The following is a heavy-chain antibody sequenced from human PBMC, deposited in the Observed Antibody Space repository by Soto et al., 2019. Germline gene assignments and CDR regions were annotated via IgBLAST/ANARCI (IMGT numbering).Heavy chain of an antibody. J-gene: IGHJ4*02. CDR1: GGSFSGYY. CDR3: ARGWVAGTWERLDY. Sequence: SETLSLTCAVYGGSFSGYYWSWIRQPPGKGLEWIGEINHSGSTNYNTSLKSRFTISVDTSKNQFSLKLSSVTAADTAVYYCARGWVAGTWERLDYWGQGTLVTVSS. CDR2: INHSGST. D-gene: IGHD6-19*01. V-gene: IGHV4-34*01.